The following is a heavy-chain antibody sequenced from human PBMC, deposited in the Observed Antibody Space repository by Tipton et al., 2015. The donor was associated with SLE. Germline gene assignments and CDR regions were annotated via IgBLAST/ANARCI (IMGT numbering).Heavy chain of an antibody. CDR2: ISSSSSYI. D-gene: IGHD3-10*01. CDR3: ARGQSPPLITMVRGTALNY. V-gene: IGHV3-21*01. CDR1: GFTFSAYS. J-gene: IGHJ4*02. Sequence: SLRLSCAASGFTFSAYSMNWVRQAPGKGLEWVSSISSSSSYIYYADSVKGRFTISRDNAKNSLSLQMNSLRAEDTAVYYCARGQSPPLITMVRGTALNYWGQGTLVTVSS.